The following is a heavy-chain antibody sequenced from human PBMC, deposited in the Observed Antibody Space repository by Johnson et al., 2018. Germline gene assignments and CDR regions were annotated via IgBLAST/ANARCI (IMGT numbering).Heavy chain of an antibody. J-gene: IGHJ6*03. D-gene: IGHD3-16*01. Sequence: VQLVQSGGGLVKPGGSXRLSCAASGFTFSSYSMNCVRQAPGKGLEWVSYISSSGRTIYYADAVQGRFTMSRDSSKTTLYLQMNSPRAEDTAVYYCAKDKRLGDFPYYYYYMDVWGKGTTVTVSS. CDR2: ISSSGRTI. V-gene: IGHV3-21*05. CDR1: GFTFSSYS. CDR3: AKDKRLGDFPYYYYYMDV.